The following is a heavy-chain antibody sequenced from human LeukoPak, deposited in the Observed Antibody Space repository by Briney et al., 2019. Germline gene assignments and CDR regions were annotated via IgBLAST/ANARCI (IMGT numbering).Heavy chain of an antibody. CDR2: INTDGTNT. CDR3: AKQWLVRGFFDI. CDR1: GFNFRRNW. V-gene: IGHV3-74*01. D-gene: IGHD6-19*01. Sequence: GGSLRLSCAASGFNFRRNWMDWVRQAPGKGLVWVSRINTDGTNTNYADSVKGRFTISRDNAKNTLYLQMNSLRAEDTAVYYCAKQWLVRGFFDIWGQGTMVTVSS. J-gene: IGHJ3*02.